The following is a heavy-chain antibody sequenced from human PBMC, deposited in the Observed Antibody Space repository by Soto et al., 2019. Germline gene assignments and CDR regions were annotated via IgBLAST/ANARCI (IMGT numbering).Heavy chain of an antibody. V-gene: IGHV1-69*12. D-gene: IGHD2-2*02. CDR1: GGTFSSYA. CDR3: AGGEDIVLVPAAIRAFDI. CDR2: SIPIFGTA. J-gene: IGHJ3*02. Sequence: QVQLVQSGAEVKKPGSSVKVSCKASGGTFSSYAISWVRQAPGQGLEWMGGSIPIFGTANYAQKFQGRVTITADESTSTAYMELSSLRSEDTAVYYCAGGEDIVLVPAAIRAFDIWGQGTMVTVSS.